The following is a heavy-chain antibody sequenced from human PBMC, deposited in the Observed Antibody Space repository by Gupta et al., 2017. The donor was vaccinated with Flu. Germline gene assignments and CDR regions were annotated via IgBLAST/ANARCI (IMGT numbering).Heavy chain of an antibody. CDR3: AKAEYCGGDCSQVAAFDI. V-gene: IGHV3-9*01. CDR2: INWNGRCI. CDR1: GFNFKDYP. D-gene: IGHD2-21*02. Sequence: EVQVVESGGGLVQPGRSLRLSCEASGFNFKDYPMHWVRQAPGKGQEWVSGINWNGRCIAYADSVWGRFTISRDNAKNSLYLQMNSLRTEDTALYYCAKAEYCGGDCSQVAAFDIWGQGTMVTVSS. J-gene: IGHJ3*02.